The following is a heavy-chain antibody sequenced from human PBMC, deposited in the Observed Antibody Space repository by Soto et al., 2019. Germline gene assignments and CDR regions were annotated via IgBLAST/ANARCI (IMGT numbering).Heavy chain of an antibody. V-gene: IGHV3-33*01. CDR2: IWSDGSYE. Sequence: QVQLVESGGGVVQPGRSLRLSCAASGFIFSNYAMHWVRQAPGQGLEWVALIWSDGSYENYAESVKGRFTISRDNSKNTLYVQMNSLILEDTAVYFCARGTGSGSFLIDYWGQGTLVTVSS. CDR3: ARGTGSGSFLIDY. D-gene: IGHD3-10*01. CDR1: GFIFSNYA. J-gene: IGHJ4*02.